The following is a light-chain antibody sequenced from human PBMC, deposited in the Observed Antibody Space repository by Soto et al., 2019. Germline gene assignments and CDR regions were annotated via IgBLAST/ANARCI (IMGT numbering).Light chain of an antibody. J-gene: IGKJ5*01. CDR3: QHYANLPYT. V-gene: IGKV1-33*01. Sequence: IQITQSPSSLSASIGDRVAXXCPASQDISNYLNWYQQKPGKAPKLXIYEASNLETGVPSRFSGRGSGTDFTFTISSLQPEDIATYYCQHYANLPYTFGQGTRLEIK. CDR1: QDISNY. CDR2: EAS.